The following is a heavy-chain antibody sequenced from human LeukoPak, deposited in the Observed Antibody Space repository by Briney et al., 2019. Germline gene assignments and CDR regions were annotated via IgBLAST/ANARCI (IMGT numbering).Heavy chain of an antibody. CDR1: GFTFSSCW. CDR2: IKQDGSLE. CDR3: ATSSGSSY. J-gene: IGHJ4*02. D-gene: IGHD6-25*01. V-gene: IGHV3-7*01. Sequence: GGSLRLSCAASGFTFSSCWMAWFRQAPGKGLEWVAHIKQDGSLEYYVDSVKGRFTISRDNAKNSLYLQMNSLRAEDTAAYYCATSSGSSYWGQGTLVTVSS.